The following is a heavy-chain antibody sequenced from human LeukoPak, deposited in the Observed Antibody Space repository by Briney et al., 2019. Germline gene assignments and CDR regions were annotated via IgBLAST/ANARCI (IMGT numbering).Heavy chain of an antibody. J-gene: IGHJ3*02. CDR3: AKANSGYDPAFDI. Sequence: SVKVSCKASGGTFSSYAISWVRQAPGQGLEWMGRIIPIFGTANYAQKFQGRVTITTDESTSTAYMELSSLRSEDTAVYYCAKANSGYDPAFDIWGEGTMVTDSS. CDR2: IIPIFGTA. D-gene: IGHD5-12*01. V-gene: IGHV1-69*05. CDR1: GGTFSSYA.